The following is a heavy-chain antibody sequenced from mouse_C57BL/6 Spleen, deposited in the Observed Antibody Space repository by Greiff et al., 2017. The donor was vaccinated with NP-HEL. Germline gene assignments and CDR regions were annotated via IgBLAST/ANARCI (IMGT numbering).Heavy chain of an antibody. CDR2: ISDGGSYT. V-gene: IGHV5-4*01. J-gene: IGHJ4*01. D-gene: IGHD1-1*01. Sequence: EVKLMESGGGLVKPGGSLKLSCAASGFTFSSYAMSWVRQTPEKRLEWVATISDGGSYTYYPDNVKGRFTISRDNAKNNLYLQMSHLKSEDTAMYYCARDYYGSSYGMDYWGQGTSVTVSS. CDR3: ARDYYGSSYGMDY. CDR1: GFTFSSYA.